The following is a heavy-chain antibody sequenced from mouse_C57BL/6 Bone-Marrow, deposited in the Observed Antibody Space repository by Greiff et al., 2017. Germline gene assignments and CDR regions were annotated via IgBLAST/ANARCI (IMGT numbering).Heavy chain of an antibody. CDR2: INPYNGGT. V-gene: IGHV1-19*01. Sequence: VQLQQSGPVLVKPGASVKMSCKASGYTFTDYYMNWVKQSHGKSLEWIGVINPYNGGTSYNPKFKGKATLTDDKSSSTAYMGLNSLSSEDSAVYYCARVWFYAMDYWGQGTSVTVSS. D-gene: IGHD2-2*01. CDR1: GYTFTDYY. CDR3: ARVWFYAMDY. J-gene: IGHJ4*01.